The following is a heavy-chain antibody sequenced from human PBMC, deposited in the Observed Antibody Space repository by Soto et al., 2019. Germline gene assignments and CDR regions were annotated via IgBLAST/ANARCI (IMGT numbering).Heavy chain of an antibody. Sequence: SETLSLTCTVSGGSVSSGSYYWSWIRQPPGKGLEWIGYIYYSGSTNYNPSLKSRVTISVDTSKNQFSLKLSSVTAADTAVYYCARFSVGDSSSNYYYYGMDVWGQGTTVTVSS. CDR3: ARFSVGDSSSNYYYYGMDV. CDR1: GGSVSSGSYY. V-gene: IGHV4-61*01. D-gene: IGHD6-6*01. J-gene: IGHJ6*02. CDR2: IYYSGST.